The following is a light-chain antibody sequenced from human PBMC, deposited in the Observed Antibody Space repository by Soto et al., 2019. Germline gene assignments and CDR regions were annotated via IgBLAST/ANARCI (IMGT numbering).Light chain of an antibody. J-gene: IGKJ3*01. CDR3: QQFGSSPLFT. V-gene: IGKV3-20*01. Sequence: EIAMTQSPGTLSLSPGERATLSCRASQSVSSSYLAWYQQKPGQAPMLLIYGASSMATGIPDRFSGSGSATDFTLTIIRLEPEDFVVYYCQQFGSSPLFTFGPGTKVDVK. CDR1: QSVSSSY. CDR2: GAS.